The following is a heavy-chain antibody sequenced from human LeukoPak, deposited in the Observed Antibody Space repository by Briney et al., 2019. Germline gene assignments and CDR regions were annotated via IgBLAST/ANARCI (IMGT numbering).Heavy chain of an antibody. V-gene: IGHV3-23*01. CDR2: ISGSGGST. CDR1: GFTFSSYA. Sequence: GGSLRLSCAASGFTFSSYAMSWVRQAPGKGLEWVSAISGSGGSTYYADSVKGRFTISRDNSKNTLYLQMNSLRAEDTAAYYCAKYSTTGYYHPHYGMDVWGQGTTVTVSS. D-gene: IGHD3-9*01. CDR3: AKYSTTGYYHPHYGMDV. J-gene: IGHJ6*02.